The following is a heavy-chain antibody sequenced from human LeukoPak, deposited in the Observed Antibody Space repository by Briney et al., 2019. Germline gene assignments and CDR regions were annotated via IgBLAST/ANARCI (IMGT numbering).Heavy chain of an antibody. CDR2: INPNSGGT. CDR3: ARDRQQLDVWFDP. J-gene: IGHJ5*02. V-gene: IGHV1-2*02. Sequence: ASVKVSCKASGYTFTDYYMHWVRQAPGQGLEWMGWINPNSGGTNYAQKFQGRVTMTRDTSISTAYMELSRLRSDDTAVYYCARDRQQLDVWFDPWGQGTLVTVSS. CDR1: GYTFTDYY. D-gene: IGHD6-13*01.